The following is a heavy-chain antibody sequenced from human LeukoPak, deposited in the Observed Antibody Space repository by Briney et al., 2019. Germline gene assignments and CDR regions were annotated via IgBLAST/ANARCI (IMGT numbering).Heavy chain of an antibody. CDR1: GGSISSYY. Sequence: PSETLSLTCTVSGGSISSYYWSWIRQPAGKGLEWIGRIYTSGSTNYNPSLKSRVTMSVDTSKNQFSLKLSSVTAADTAVYYCARSPSFGGSYYYFDYWGQGTLVTVSS. D-gene: IGHD1-26*01. V-gene: IGHV4-4*07. CDR2: IYTSGST. J-gene: IGHJ4*02. CDR3: ARSPSFGGSYYYFDY.